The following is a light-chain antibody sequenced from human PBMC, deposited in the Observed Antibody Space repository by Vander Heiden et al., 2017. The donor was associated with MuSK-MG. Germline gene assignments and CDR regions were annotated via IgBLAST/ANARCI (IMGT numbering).Light chain of an antibody. V-gene: IGLV1-40*01. CDR1: RSNIGAGYD. CDR2: GNS. CDR3: QSYDSSLSGVV. Sequence: QSVLTQPPSVSGAPGQRVTISCTGSRSNIGAGYDVHWYQHLPATAPKLLIHGNSNRPSGVPDRFSGSKSGTSASLAITGLQAEDEADYYCQSYDSSLSGVVFGGGTKVTVL. J-gene: IGLJ2*01.